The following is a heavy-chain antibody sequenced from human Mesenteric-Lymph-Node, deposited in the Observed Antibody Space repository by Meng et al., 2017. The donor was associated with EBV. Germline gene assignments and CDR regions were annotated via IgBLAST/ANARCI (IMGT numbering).Heavy chain of an antibody. J-gene: IGHJ4*02. Sequence: ELQLGEAGVSSVHPGRSLKLSCADSGFTFSCSAFHWVRQASGKGLEWVGRIRSKAYDCATVYAEAVKGRFTITRDDSKNTAYLQMNSLKTEDTAVYYCASADCGSDCLLWGQGTLVTVSS. CDR1: GFTFSCSA. CDR3: ASADCGSDCLL. D-gene: IGHD2-21*01. V-gene: IGHV3-73*02. CDR2: IRSKAYDCAT.